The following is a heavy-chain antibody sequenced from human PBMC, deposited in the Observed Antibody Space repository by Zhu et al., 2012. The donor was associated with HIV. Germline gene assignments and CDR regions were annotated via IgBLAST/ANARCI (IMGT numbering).Heavy chain of an antibody. CDR2: IYRSGDT. Sequence: QVQLQGSGPGLVKPSETLSLTCDVSGYSINTANYWGWIRQPPGKGLEWIANIYRSGDTYYNPSLRSRATISLDTSRNLFFLRLNSVTAADTAVYYCAKTGDDNLHASFDIWGPRNTDHRLL. D-gene: IGHD2-21*01. J-gene: IGHJ3*02. CDR1: GYSINTANY. CDR3: AKTGDDNLHASFDI. V-gene: IGHV4-38-2*01.